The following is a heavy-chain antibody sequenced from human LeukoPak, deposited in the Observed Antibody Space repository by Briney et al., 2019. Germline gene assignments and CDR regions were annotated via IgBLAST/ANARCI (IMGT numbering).Heavy chain of an antibody. CDR3: ARDRYGDGFAHLDY. J-gene: IGHJ4*02. CDR2: ITPSGGT. Sequence: ASVKVSCKASGYTFTSYAIHWVRQAPGQGLEWMGWITPSGGTNYPQKFQGRVAITWDTTITTAYMDLSRLTSDDTAVYYCARDRYGDGFAHLDYWGQGALVTVSS. V-gene: IGHV1-2*02. CDR1: GYTFTSYA. D-gene: IGHD5-24*01.